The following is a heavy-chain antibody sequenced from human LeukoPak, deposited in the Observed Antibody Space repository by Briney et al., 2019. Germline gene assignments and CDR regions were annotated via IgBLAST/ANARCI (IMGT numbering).Heavy chain of an antibody. Sequence: SVKVSCKASGGTFSSYAISWVRQAPGQGLEWMGGIIPIFGTANYAQKFQGRVTITTDESTSTAYMELSSLRSEDTAVYYCARDGHYYGSLDYWGQGTLVTVSS. CDR3: ARDGHYYGSLDY. J-gene: IGHJ4*02. CDR2: IIPIFGTA. V-gene: IGHV1-69*05. CDR1: GGTFSSYA. D-gene: IGHD3-10*01.